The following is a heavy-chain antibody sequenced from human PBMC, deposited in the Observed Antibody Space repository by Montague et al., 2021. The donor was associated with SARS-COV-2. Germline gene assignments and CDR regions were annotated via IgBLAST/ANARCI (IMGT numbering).Heavy chain of an antibody. Sequence: SETLSLICTVSGGSISTYYWNWIRQSPGKGLEWLGYFYYSLNTNXNPSLKRRLTISVDTSENQVSLNLRSVTAAYTAVYYCARDSFEAPLFFDYWGQGILVTVSS. CDR2: FYYSLNT. CDR1: GGSISTYY. CDR3: ARDSFEAPLFFDY. J-gene: IGHJ4*02. D-gene: IGHD3-16*01. V-gene: IGHV4-59*01.